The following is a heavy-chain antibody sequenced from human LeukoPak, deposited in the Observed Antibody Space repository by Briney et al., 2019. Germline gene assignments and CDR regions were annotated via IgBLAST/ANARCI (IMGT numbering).Heavy chain of an antibody. V-gene: IGHV4-39*01. CDR3: ARRYIAVGHDYFDY. Sequence: SETLSLTCTVSGGSISSSSYYWGWIRQPPGKGLEWIGSIYYSGSTYYNPSLKSRVTISVDTSKNQFYLKLSSVTAADTAVYYCARRYIAVGHDYFDYWGQGTLVIVSS. CDR2: IYYSGST. J-gene: IGHJ4*02. D-gene: IGHD6-19*01. CDR1: GGSISSSSYY.